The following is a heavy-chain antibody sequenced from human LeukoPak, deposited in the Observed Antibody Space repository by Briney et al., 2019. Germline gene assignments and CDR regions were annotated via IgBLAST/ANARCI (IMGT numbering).Heavy chain of an antibody. Sequence: GESLKISCKGSGYSFTSYWIGWVRQMPGEGLEWMGIIYPGDSDTRYSPSFQGQVTISADKSISTAYLQWSSLKASDTAMYYCAREVAVAAEGDWFDPWGQGTLVTVSS. CDR3: AREVAVAAEGDWFDP. V-gene: IGHV5-51*01. D-gene: IGHD6-19*01. CDR2: IYPGDSDT. CDR1: GYSFTSYW. J-gene: IGHJ5*02.